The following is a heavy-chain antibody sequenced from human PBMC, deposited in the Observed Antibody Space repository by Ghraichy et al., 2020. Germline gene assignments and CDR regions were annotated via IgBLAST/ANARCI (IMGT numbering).Heavy chain of an antibody. CDR2: MFYGGDT. D-gene: IGHD1-26*01. Sequence: SQTLSLTCTVSGASISSSSYYWGWIRQSPGKGLEWIGSMFYGGDTYYNPSLKGRATISVDTSKNQFPLNLKSVTAADTAVYYCARPPFRSSGTIFDYWGQGALVTVSS. J-gene: IGHJ4*02. CDR3: ARPPFRSSGTIFDY. V-gene: IGHV4-39*01. CDR1: GASISSSSYY.